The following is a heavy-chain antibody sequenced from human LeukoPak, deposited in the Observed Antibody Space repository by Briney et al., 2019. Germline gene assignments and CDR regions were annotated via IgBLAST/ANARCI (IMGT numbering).Heavy chain of an antibody. Sequence: GGSLRLSCAASGFTFSSYAMHWVRQAPGKGLEWVAVISYGGSNKYYADSVKGRFTISRDNSKNTLYLQMNSLRAEDTAVYYCAREGSSGYYYFDYWGQGTLVTVSS. CDR3: AREGSSGYYYFDY. V-gene: IGHV3-30-3*01. CDR2: ISYGGSNK. J-gene: IGHJ4*02. CDR1: GFTFSSYA. D-gene: IGHD3-22*01.